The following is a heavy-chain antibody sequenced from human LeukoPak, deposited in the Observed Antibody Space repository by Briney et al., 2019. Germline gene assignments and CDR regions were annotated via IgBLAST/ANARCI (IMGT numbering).Heavy chain of an antibody. V-gene: IGHV4-34*01. CDR3: ARSRDTDAFDI. CDR1: GGSFSGYY. CDR2: INHSGST. J-gene: IGHJ3*02. D-gene: IGHD2-2*02. Sequence: PSETLSLTCAVYGGSFSGYYWSWIRQPPGKGLEWIGEINHSGSTNYNPSLKSRVTISVDTSKNQFSLKLSSVTAADTAVYYCARSRDTDAFDIWGQGTMVTVSS.